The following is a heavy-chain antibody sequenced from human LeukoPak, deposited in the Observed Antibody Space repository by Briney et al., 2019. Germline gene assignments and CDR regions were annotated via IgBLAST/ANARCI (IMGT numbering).Heavy chain of an antibody. D-gene: IGHD5-18*01. J-gene: IGHJ4*02. CDR3: ATNSRGYSYGYIDY. Sequence: ASVKVSCKASGYTFTGYYMHWVRQAPGQGLEWMGWINPNSGGTNYAQKFQGRVTMTRDTSISTAYMELSRLRSDDTAVYYCATNSRGYSYGYIDYWGQGTLVTVSS. CDR2: INPNSGGT. V-gene: IGHV1-2*02. CDR1: GYTFTGYY.